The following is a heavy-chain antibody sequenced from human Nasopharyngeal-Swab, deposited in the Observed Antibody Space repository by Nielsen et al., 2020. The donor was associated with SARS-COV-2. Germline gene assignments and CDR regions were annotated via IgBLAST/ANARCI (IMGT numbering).Heavy chain of an antibody. CDR2: ISGSGGST. CDR3: AKDRGVGALDY. D-gene: IGHD1-26*01. J-gene: IGHJ4*02. V-gene: IGHV3-23*01. Sequence: GESLKISCAASRFTFSSYAMSWVRQAPGKGLEWVSAISGSGGSTYYADSVKGRFTISRDNSKNTLYLQMNSLRAEDTAIYYCAKDRGVGALDYWGQGTLVTVSS. CDR1: RFTFSSYA.